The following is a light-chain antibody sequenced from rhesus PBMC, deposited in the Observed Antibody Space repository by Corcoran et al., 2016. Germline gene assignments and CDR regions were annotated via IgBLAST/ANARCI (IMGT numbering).Light chain of an antibody. Sequence: QAALTQPRSVSGSPGQSVTISCTGTSSDIGGYNYVSWYQQHPGTAPNLMIYVVSKRPSGVSDRFSGSKSGNTASLTISGLQTEDEADYYCSSYAGSNTFIFGAGTRLTVL. CDR3: SSYAGSNTFI. J-gene: IGLJ1*01. CDR1: SSDIGGYNY. CDR2: VVS. V-gene: IGLV2-32*02.